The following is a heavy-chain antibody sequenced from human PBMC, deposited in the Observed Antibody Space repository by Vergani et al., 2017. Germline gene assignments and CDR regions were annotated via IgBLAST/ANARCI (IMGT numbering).Heavy chain of an antibody. J-gene: IGHJ6*02. CDR3: AKDQGIAARPRDYYYGMDV. V-gene: IGHV3-23*04. Sequence: VQLVESGGGVVQPGRSLRLSCAASGFTFSSYGMHWVRQAPGKGLEWVSAISGSGGSTYYADSVKGRFTISRDNSKNTLYLQMNSLRAEDTAVYYCAKDQGIAARPRDYYYGMDVWGQGP. CDR2: ISGSGGST. CDR1: GFTFSSYG. D-gene: IGHD6-6*01.